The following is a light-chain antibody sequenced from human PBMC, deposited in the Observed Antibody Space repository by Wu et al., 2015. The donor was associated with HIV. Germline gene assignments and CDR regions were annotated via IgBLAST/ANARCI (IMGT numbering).Light chain of an antibody. CDR1: QTISRNN. CDR3: QQRGDWPLT. V-gene: IGKV3-11*01. Sequence: IVLTQSPGTLSLSPGERATLSCRASQTISRNNLAWYQQKPGQAPRLLISLTSNRATGIPVRFSGTGSATDFHLTISDLDPEDSAIYYCQQRGDWPLTFGGGTRVEIK. J-gene: IGKJ4*01. CDR2: LTS.